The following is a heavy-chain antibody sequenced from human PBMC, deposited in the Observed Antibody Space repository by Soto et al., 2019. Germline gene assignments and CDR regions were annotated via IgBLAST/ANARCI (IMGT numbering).Heavy chain of an antibody. V-gene: IGHV1-69*02. Sequence: QVQLVQSGAEVKKPGSSVKVSCKASGGTFSSYTISWVRQAPGQGLEWMGRIIPILGIANYAQKFQGRVTITADTATSTAYMELSSLRSEDTAVYYCATLSSAGLHRDWFDPWGQGTLVTVSS. CDR2: IIPILGIA. CDR3: ATLSSAGLHRDWFDP. CDR1: GGTFSSYT. D-gene: IGHD5-12*01. J-gene: IGHJ5*02.